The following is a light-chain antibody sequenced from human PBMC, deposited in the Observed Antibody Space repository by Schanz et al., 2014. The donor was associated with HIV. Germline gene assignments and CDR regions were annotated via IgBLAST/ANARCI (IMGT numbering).Light chain of an antibody. CDR2: AAS. CDR1: QSVSSS. V-gene: IGKV3-15*01. J-gene: IGKJ4*01. CDR3: QQYNNWPHLT. Sequence: EIVMTQSPATLSVSPGERATLSCRASQSVSSSVAWYQQKPGQAPRLLIYAASTRATDIPARFSGSGSGTEFTLTISSLQSEDFAVYYCQQYNNWPHLTFGGGSKVEIK.